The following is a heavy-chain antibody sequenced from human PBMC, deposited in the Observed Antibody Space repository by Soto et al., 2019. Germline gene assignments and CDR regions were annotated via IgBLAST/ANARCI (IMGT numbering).Heavy chain of an antibody. CDR3: AREVGATLNWFDP. Sequence: QVPLVQSGAEVKKPGSSVKVSCKASGGTFTTYAITWVRQAPGQGLEWMGGIIPIFGTANYAQKFQGRVTITADESTSTASMHLSSLRSDDTAVYYCAREVGATLNWFDPWGQGTLVTVSS. CDR2: IIPIFGTA. V-gene: IGHV1-69*01. CDR1: GGTFTTYA. J-gene: IGHJ5*02. D-gene: IGHD1-26*01.